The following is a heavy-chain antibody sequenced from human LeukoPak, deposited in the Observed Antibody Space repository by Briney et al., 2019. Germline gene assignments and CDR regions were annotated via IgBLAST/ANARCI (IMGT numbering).Heavy chain of an antibody. Sequence: ASVKVSCKASGYTFTSYGISWVRQAPGQGLEWMGIINPSGGSTSYAQKFQGRVTMTRDTSTSTVYMELSSLRSEDTAVYYCASVQRWQGPFGYWGQGTLVTVSS. V-gene: IGHV1-46*01. D-gene: IGHD2-15*01. J-gene: IGHJ4*02. CDR1: GYTFTSYG. CDR3: ASVQRWQGPFGY. CDR2: INPSGGST.